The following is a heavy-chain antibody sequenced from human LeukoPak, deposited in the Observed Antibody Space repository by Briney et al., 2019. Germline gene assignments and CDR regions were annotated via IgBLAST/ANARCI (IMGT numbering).Heavy chain of an antibody. Sequence: GGSLRLSCAASGFTFSSYGMSWVRQAPGKGLEWVSSLSGSGGSTYYADSVKGRFTISRDNAKNSLYLQMNSLRAEDTALYYCARDKDYSSSWANDAFDIWGQGTMVTVSS. CDR2: LSGSGGST. D-gene: IGHD6-13*01. J-gene: IGHJ3*02. CDR3: ARDKDYSSSWANDAFDI. V-gene: IGHV3-23*01. CDR1: GFTFSSYG.